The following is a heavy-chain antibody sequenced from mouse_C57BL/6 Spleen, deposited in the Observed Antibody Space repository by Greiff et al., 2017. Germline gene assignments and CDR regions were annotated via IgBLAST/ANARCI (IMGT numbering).Heavy chain of an antibody. J-gene: IGHJ4*01. CDR3: DIDYVSSAAMDY. D-gene: IGHD1-1*01. Sequence: VKLQESGPGLVAPSQSLSITCTVPGFSLTSYALSWVRQPPGKGLEWLGVIWIGGGTNFNSAPKSTLSISKNNSKSQVFLKMNSLQTDDTDRDYCDIDYVSSAAMDYWGQGTSVTVSS. CDR1: GFSLTSYA. V-gene: IGHV2-9-1*01. CDR2: IWIGGGT.